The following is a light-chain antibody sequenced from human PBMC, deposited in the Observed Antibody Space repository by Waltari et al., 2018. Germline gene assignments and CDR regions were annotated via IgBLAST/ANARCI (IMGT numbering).Light chain of an antibody. J-gene: IGKJ2*01. Sequence: DIVMTQSPDSLAVSLCERATINCKSSQSVFTSNNNKNYLGLYQQRPGQPPKMIMYWASTRESGVPDRFSVSGSGTDFTLTITNLQAEDVAVYYCQQYYSSRYTFGQGTKLEIK. V-gene: IGKV4-1*01. CDR3: QQYYSSRYT. CDR1: QSVFTSNNNKNY. CDR2: WAS.